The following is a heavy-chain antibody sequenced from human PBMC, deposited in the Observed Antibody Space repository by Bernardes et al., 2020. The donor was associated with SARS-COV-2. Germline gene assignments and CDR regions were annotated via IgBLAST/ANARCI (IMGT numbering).Heavy chain of an antibody. V-gene: IGHV1-2*02. D-gene: IGHD1-26*01. CDR3: ARAIVDPLYNWFDP. Sequence: AAGKVSCKASGYTFTGYYIHWVRQAPGQGLEWMGRISPNSGGTNYAQRFQGRVTMTRDTSISTAYMELSRLRSDDTAMYYCARAIVDPLYNWFDPWGQGTLVTVSS. CDR2: ISPNSGGT. CDR1: GYTFTGYY. J-gene: IGHJ5*02.